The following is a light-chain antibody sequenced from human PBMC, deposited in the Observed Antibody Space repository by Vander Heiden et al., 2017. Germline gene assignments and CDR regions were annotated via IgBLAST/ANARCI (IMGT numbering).Light chain of an antibody. CDR1: KLGDKY. V-gene: IGLV3-1*01. Sequence: SYELTQPPSVSVSPGQTASITCSGDKLGDKYACWYQQKPGQSPVLVIYQESKRPSGIPERFSGSNSGNTATLTISGTQAMDEADYYCQAWDSRTVFGGGTKLTVL. CDR3: QAWDSRTV. J-gene: IGLJ2*01. CDR2: QES.